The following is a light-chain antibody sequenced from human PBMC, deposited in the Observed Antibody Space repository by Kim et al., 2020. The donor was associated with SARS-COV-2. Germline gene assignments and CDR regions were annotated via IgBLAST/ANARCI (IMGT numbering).Light chain of an antibody. V-gene: IGKV3-15*01. CDR3: QQYNNWLRNT. Sequence: EIVMTQSPATLSVFPGERATLSCRASQSVSTNLAWYQQKPGQAPRLLIYGASTRVTGLPARFRGSGSGTEFTLTISSLQSEDFAVYYCQQYNNWLRNTFGQGTKLEI. J-gene: IGKJ2*01. CDR2: GAS. CDR1: QSVSTN.